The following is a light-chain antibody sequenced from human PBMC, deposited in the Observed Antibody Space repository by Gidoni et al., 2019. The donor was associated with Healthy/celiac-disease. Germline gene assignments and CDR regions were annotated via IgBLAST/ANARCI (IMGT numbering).Light chain of an antibody. CDR3: QQSYSTPWT. CDR2: AAS. Sequence: DIQMTQSPSSLSASIGDSVTITCRASQSISSYLNWYQQKPGKAPKLLIYAASSLQSGVPSRFSGSGSGTDFTRTSSSLQPEDFATYYCQQSYSTPWTFXQXTKVEIK. V-gene: IGKV1-39*01. CDR1: QSISSY. J-gene: IGKJ1*01.